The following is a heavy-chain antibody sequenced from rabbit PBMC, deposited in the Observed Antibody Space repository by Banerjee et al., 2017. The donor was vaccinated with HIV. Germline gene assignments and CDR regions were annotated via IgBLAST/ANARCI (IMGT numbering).Heavy chain of an antibody. V-gene: IGHV1S7*01. CDR1: EIDFSTYG. Sequence: QLEESGGGLVTLGGSLKLSCKASEIDFSTYGISWVRQAPGKGLEWIAYTYPDYGTIDYASWVNGRFTISDHNAQNTLYLQLNSLTAADTATYFCARALSPYGTGSGYYPYYFNLWGPGTLVTVS. J-gene: IGHJ4*01. CDR2: TYPDYGTI. CDR3: ARALSPYGTGSGYYPYYFNL. D-gene: IGHD8-1*01.